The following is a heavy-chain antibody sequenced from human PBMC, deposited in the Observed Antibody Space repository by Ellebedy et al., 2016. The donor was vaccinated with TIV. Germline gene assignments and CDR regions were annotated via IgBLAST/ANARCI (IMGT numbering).Heavy chain of an antibody. J-gene: IGHJ4*02. CDR2: INYDGSFT. Sequence: GESLKISXAASGFTFSSYWMHWVRQAPGKGLVWVSRINYDGSFTDYADSLQGRFTISRDNAKNTLYLQMNSLRAEDTAVYYCARGYYYGSGCRDWGQGTLVTVSS. V-gene: IGHV3-74*01. CDR3: ARGYYYGSGCRD. CDR1: GFTFSSYW. D-gene: IGHD3-10*01.